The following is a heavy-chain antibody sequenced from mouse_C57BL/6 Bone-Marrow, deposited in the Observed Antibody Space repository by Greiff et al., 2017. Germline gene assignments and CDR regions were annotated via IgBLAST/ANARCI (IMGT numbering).Heavy chain of an antibody. V-gene: IGHV1-81*01. CDR1: GYTFTSYG. Sequence: QVQLKQSGAELARPGASVKLSCKASGYTFTSYGISWVKQRTGQGLEWIGEIYPRSGNTYYNEKFKGKATLTADKSSSTAYMELRSLTSEDSAVYFCARGGPTTYFDVWGTGTTVTVSS. CDR3: ARGGPTTYFDV. J-gene: IGHJ1*03. CDR2: IYPRSGNT. D-gene: IGHD5-5*01.